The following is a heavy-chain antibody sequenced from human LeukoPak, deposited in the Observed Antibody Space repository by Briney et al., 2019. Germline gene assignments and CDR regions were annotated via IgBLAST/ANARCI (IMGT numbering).Heavy chain of an antibody. CDR1: GFTFCTYN. CDR3: AKDYRWGFDY. J-gene: IGHJ4*02. V-gene: IGHV3-30*02. CDR2: IRTQASKT. D-gene: IGHD7-27*01. Sequence: GGALRLSCVESGFTFCTYNLYGVRQAPGKGLEWVAFIRTQASKTYYEDSVKGRFTISRDNSKSTLYLQMNSLRVEDTALYYCAKDYRWGFDYWGQGSLVTVSS.